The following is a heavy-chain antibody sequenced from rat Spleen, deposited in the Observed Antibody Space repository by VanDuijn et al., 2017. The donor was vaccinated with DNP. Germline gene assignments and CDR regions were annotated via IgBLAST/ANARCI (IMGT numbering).Heavy chain of an antibody. CDR3: ARYYSSYIYVMDA. J-gene: IGHJ4*01. CDR1: GYSITSHY. V-gene: IGHV3-1*01. CDR2: ISYSGST. D-gene: IGHD1-2*01. Sequence: EVQLQESGPGLVKPSQSLSLTCSVTGYSITSHYWGWIRKFPGNKMEWMGYISYSGSTSYNPSLKSRISITRDTSKTQFFLQLNSVTTEDTATYYCARYYSSYIYVMDAWGQGASVTVSS.